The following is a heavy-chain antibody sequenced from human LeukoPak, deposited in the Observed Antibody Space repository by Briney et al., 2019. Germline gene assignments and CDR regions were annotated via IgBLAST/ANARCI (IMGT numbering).Heavy chain of an antibody. CDR1: GGPISSSSYY. CDR2: IYYSGST. CDR3: ARRGYTFGNWFDP. V-gene: IGHV4-39*07. J-gene: IGHJ5*02. D-gene: IGHD5-18*01. Sequence: SETLSLTCTVSGGPISSSSYYWRWIPQPPGKGLEWIGSIYYSGSTYYNPSLKRRVTISVDTSKNQFSLKLSSVTAADTAVYYCARRGYTFGNWFDPWGQGTLVTVSS.